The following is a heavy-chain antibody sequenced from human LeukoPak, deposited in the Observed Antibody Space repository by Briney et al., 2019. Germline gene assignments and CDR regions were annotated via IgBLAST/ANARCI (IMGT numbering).Heavy chain of an antibody. J-gene: IGHJ4*02. CDR2: ISGRGGST. CDR3: AKSVAGTGDPVDY. V-gene: IGHV3-23*01. Sequence: GRSLRLSCAASGFTFSSYAMNWVRQAPGKGLEWVSSISGRGGSTYYADSVKGRFTISRDNSKNTLYLQMNSLRAEDTAVYYCAKSVAGTGDPVDYWGQGTLVIVSA. D-gene: IGHD6-19*01. CDR1: GFTFSSYA.